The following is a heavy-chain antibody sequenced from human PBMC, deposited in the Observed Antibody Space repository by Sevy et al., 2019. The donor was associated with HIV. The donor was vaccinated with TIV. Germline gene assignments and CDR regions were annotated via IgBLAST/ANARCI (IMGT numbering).Heavy chain of an antibody. V-gene: IGHV4-4*07. CDR3: AREVMWLAGARYYYYGIDV. D-gene: IGHD6-19*01. CDR1: GGSISSYY. Sequence: SETLSLTCTVSGGSISSYYWSWIRQPAGKGLEWIGRIYTSGSTNYNPSLKSRVTMSVDTSKNQFSLKLSSVTAADTAVYYCAREVMWLAGARYYYYGIDVWGQGTTVTVSS. J-gene: IGHJ6*02. CDR2: IYTSGST.